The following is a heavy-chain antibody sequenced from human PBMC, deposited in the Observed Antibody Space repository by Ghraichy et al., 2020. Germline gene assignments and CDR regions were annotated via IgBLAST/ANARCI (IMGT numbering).Heavy chain of an antibody. Sequence: SCAASGFTFSRYAMSWVRQAPGKGLELVSTISGSGGSTYYADSVKGWFTISRDNSKNTLYLQMNSLRVEDTAVYYCAKGWDYWGQGTLVTVSS. D-gene: IGHD2-15*01. CDR2: ISGSGGST. J-gene: IGHJ4*02. CDR3: AKGWDY. CDR1: GFTFSRYA. V-gene: IGHV3-23*01.